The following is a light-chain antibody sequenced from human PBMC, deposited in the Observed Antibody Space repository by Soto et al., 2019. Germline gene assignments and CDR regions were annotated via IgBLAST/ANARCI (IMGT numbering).Light chain of an antibody. Sequence: DIQMTQSPSTLSGSVGGRFSITCRASQTISSWLDWYQQKPGKAPKLLIYKASTLKSGVPSRLSGSGSGTELTITISSMKPDDFETYYCQHYNSYSEAFGQGTQVDI. V-gene: IGKV1-5*03. CDR2: KAS. CDR3: QHYNSYSEA. J-gene: IGKJ1*01. CDR1: QTISSW.